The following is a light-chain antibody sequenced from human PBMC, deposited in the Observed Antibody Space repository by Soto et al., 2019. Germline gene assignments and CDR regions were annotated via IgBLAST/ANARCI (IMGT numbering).Light chain of an antibody. V-gene: IGKV3-15*01. J-gene: IGKJ2*01. Sequence: EIVMTQSPATLSVSPGERATLSCRASQSVSSNLAWYQQKPGQAPRLLIYGASTRATGIPARFSGSGSGTEFTLTISSLQSEDFAVSYCQQYNNWPLLFGQGTKLEIK. CDR1: QSVSSN. CDR2: GAS. CDR3: QQYNNWPLL.